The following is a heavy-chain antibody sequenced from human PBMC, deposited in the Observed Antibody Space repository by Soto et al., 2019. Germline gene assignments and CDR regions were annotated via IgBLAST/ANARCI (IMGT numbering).Heavy chain of an antibody. J-gene: IGHJ6*02. D-gene: IGHD6-6*01. CDR3: ARGHSSSGFYYYYYGMDV. CDR1: GFTFSSYW. V-gene: IGHV3-7*01. CDR2: IKQDGSEK. Sequence: GGSQRLSCAASGFTFSSYWMSWVRQAPGKGLEWVANIKQDGSEKYYVDSVKGRFTISRDNAKNSLYLQMNSLRAEDTAVYYCARGHSSSGFYYYYYGMDVWGQGTTVTVSS.